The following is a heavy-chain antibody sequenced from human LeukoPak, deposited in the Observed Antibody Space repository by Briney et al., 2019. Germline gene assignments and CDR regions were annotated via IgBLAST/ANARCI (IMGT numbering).Heavy chain of an antibody. Sequence: GGSLRLSCAASGFTFSSYWMSWVRQAPGKGLEWVANIKQDGSEKYYVDSVKGRFTISRDNAKNSLYLQMNSLRAEDTAVYYCARVPDYYGSGSRFDPWDQGTLVTVSS. CDR1: GFTFSSYW. CDR3: ARVPDYYGSGSRFDP. D-gene: IGHD3-10*01. CDR2: IKQDGSEK. J-gene: IGHJ5*02. V-gene: IGHV3-7*01.